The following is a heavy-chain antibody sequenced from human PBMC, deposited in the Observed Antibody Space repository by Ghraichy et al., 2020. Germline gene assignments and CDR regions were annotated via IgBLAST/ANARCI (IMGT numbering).Heavy chain of an antibody. D-gene: IGHD1-26*01. J-gene: IGHJ4*02. Sequence: SQTLSLTCAVYGGSFSGYYWSWIRQPPGKGLEWIGEINHSGSTNYNPSLKSRVTISVDTSKNQFSLKLSSVTAADTAVYYCARGHSQRRWELPRDYWGQGTLVTVSS. CDR3: ARGHSQRRWELPRDY. CDR2: INHSGST. CDR1: GGSFSGYY. V-gene: IGHV4-34*01.